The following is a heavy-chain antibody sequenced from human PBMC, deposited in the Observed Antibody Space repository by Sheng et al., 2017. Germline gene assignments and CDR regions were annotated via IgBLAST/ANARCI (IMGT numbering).Heavy chain of an antibody. V-gene: IGHV3-33*01. J-gene: IGHJ5*02. D-gene: IGHD6-6*01. CDR2: IWYDGSNK. Sequence: QVQLVESGGGVVQPGRSLRLSCAASGFTFSSYGMHWVRQAPGKGLEWVAVIWYDGSNKYYADSVKGRFTISRDNSKNTLYLQMNSLRAEDTAVYYCARKGSVAAPGIDPWGQGTLVTVSS. CDR1: GFTFSSYG. CDR3: ARKGSVAAPGIDP.